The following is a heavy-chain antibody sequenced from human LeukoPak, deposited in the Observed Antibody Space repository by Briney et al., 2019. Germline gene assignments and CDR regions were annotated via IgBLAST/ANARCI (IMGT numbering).Heavy chain of an antibody. J-gene: IGHJ4*01. CDR3: ARGKKQVLNALDY. Sequence: GGSLRLSCAASGFTFSSYALHWVRQAPGKGLEWLAVISFDGSNKYYADSVKGRFTISRDNSKNTLYLQMTSLRDEDTAVYYCARGKKQVLNALDYWAHGPLVTVSS. CDR2: ISFDGSNK. D-gene: IGHD1-1*01. V-gene: IGHV3-30*04. CDR1: GFTFSSYA.